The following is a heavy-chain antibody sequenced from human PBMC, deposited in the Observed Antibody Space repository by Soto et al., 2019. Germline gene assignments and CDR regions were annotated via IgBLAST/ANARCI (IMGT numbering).Heavy chain of an antibody. J-gene: IGHJ3*02. Sequence: QVQLVQSETEVKKPGSAVKVSCKASGGTFNTYAMNWVRQAPGQGLEWMGGILPMFDTPRYAQKFQGRVTITVDESTTTAYMELSSLRSDDTAVYSCARDSHHFYDGSAYYGAFDIWGQGTMVTVSS. V-gene: IGHV1-69*01. CDR2: ILPMFDTP. CDR3: ARDSHHFYDGSAYYGAFDI. CDR1: GGTFNTYA. D-gene: IGHD3-22*01.